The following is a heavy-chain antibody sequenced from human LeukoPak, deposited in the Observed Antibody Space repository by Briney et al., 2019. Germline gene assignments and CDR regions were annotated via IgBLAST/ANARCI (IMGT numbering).Heavy chain of an antibody. J-gene: IGHJ4*02. Sequence: GGLLRFSCAAADCTFSSYSMNWVRQAPGKGLEWVSSISSSSSYIYYADSVKGRFTISRDNSKNTLYLQMNSLRAEDTAVYYCARVGGGSSWYYFDYWGQGTLVTVSS. V-gene: IGHV3-21*01. CDR2: ISSSSSYI. CDR1: DCTFSSYS. CDR3: ARVGGGSSWYYFDY. D-gene: IGHD6-13*01.